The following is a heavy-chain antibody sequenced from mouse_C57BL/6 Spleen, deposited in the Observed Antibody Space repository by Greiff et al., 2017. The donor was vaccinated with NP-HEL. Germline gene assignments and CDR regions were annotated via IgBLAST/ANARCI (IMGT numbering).Heavy chain of an antibody. CDR2: ISSGSSTI. CDR1: GFTFSDYG. V-gene: IGHV5-17*01. CDR3: ANDGYYYAMDY. Sequence: EVKLMESGGGLVKPGGSLKLSCAASGFTFSDYGMHWVRQAPEKGLEWVAYISSGSSTIYYADTVKGRFTISRDNAKNTLFLQMTSLRSEDTAMYYCANDGYYYAMDYWGQGTSVTVSS. J-gene: IGHJ4*01. D-gene: IGHD2-3*01.